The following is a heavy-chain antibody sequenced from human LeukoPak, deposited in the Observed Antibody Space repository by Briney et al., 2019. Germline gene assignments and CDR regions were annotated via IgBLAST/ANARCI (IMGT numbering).Heavy chain of an antibody. CDR2: IIPIFGTA. V-gene: IGHV1-69*13. CDR1: GYTFTSYA. CDR3: ARVPAAIPLYYYYYMDV. Sequence: SVKVSCKASGYTFTSYAISWVQQAPGQGLEWMGGIIPIFGTANYAQKFQGRVTITADESTSTAYIELSSLRSEDTAVYYCARVPAAIPLYYYYYMDVWGKGTTVTVSS. D-gene: IGHD2-2*01. J-gene: IGHJ6*03.